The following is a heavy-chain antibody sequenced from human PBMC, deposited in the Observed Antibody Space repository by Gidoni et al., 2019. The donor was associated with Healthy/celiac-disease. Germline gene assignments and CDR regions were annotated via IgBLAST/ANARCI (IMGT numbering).Heavy chain of an antibody. J-gene: IGHJ4*02. V-gene: IGHV3-9*01. Sequence: EVQLVESGGGLVQPGRSLRLSCAASGFTFDDYAMHWVRQAPGKGLEWVSGISWNSGSIGYADSVKGRFTISRDNAKNSLYLQMNSLRAEDTALYYCAKAPNYDYGDYDGGPARFDYWGQGTLVTVSS. CDR1: GFTFDDYA. D-gene: IGHD4-17*01. CDR3: AKAPNYDYGDYDGGPARFDY. CDR2: ISWNSGSI.